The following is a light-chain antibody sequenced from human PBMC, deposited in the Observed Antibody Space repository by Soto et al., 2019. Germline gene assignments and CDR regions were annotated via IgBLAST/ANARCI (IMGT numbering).Light chain of an antibody. J-gene: IGLJ3*02. Sequence: QLVLTQSPSASASLGASVKLTCTLSSAHSSYAIAWHQQQPEKGLRYLMKLNSDGSHNQGDGIPARFSGSSSGAERYLTISSLQSEDEADYYCQTWGTGIRVFGGGTKLTVL. CDR2: LNSDGSH. CDR3: QTWGTGIRV. V-gene: IGLV4-69*01. CDR1: SAHSSYA.